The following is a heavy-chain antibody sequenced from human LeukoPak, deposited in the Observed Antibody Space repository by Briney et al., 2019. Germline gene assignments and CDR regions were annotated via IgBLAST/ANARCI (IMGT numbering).Heavy chain of an antibody. J-gene: IGHJ4*02. D-gene: IGHD5-12*01. Sequence: GGSLRLSCAASGFTFSGYAMSWVRQAPGKGLEWVSAIIGSGGSTYYADSVKGRFTISRDNSKNTLYLQMNSLRAEDTAVYYCAKDPRYSGYDPLPYWGQGTLVTVSS. CDR2: IIGSGGST. V-gene: IGHV3-23*01. CDR1: GFTFSGYA. CDR3: AKDPRYSGYDPLPY.